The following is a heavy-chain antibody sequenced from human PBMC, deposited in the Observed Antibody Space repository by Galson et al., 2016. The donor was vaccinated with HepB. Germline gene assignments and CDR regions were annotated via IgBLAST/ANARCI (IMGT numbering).Heavy chain of an antibody. CDR2: ICASGTT. V-gene: IGHV3-53*01. J-gene: IGHJ4*02. CDR3: AAPSEENLALDY. D-gene: IGHD2/OR15-2a*01. CDR1: GFSVSNNY. Sequence: SLRLSCAASGFSVSNNYLTWVRQAPGKGLEWVSIICASGTTFYADSVKGRFTISRDNSKNTVSLEMDSLRADDTAVYYCAAPSEENLALDYWGQGTLVTVSS.